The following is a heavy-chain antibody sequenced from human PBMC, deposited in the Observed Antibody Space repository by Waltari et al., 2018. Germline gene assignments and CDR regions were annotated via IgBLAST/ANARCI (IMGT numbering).Heavy chain of an antibody. CDR2: INHSGRT. CDR1: GGSFSGYY. V-gene: IGHV4-34*01. CDR3: ARANSYYYYMDV. Sequence: QVQLQQWGAGLLKPSETLSLTCAVYGGSFSGYYWSWIRQPPGKGLEWIGEINHSGRTNDNPSLKSRVTISVDTSKNQFSLKLSYVTAADTAVYYCARANSYYYYMDVWGKGTTVTVSS. J-gene: IGHJ6*03.